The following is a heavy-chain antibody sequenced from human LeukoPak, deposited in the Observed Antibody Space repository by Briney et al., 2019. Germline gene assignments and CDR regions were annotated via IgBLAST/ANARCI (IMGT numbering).Heavy chain of an antibody. Sequence: TGGSLRLSCVASGFSFTTHAMGWVRQAPGKGLEWVSHISGSGGSTKYSGSVKGRFTISRDNSKNTLYLQINSLRADDTAVYYCAKDQDPHSYGSGSYAPFDYWGQGTLVTVSS. D-gene: IGHD3-10*01. CDR3: AKDQDPHSYGSGSYAPFDY. J-gene: IGHJ4*02. CDR1: GFSFTTHA. V-gene: IGHV3-23*01. CDR2: ISGSGGST.